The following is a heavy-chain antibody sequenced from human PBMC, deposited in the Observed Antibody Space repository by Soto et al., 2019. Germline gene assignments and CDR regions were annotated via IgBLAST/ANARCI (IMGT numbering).Heavy chain of an antibody. CDR2: IFPIVGIA. CDR3: ARQVDIVATTPGWLDP. CDR1: GGTFSSYS. Sequence: QVQLVQSGAEMKKPGSSVKVSCKASGGTFSSYSINWVRQAPGQGLEWMGRIFPIVGIANNAQKFQGRVTITADKSTSTAYMELSSLRSEDTAIYYCARQVDIVATTPGWLDPWGQGTLVIVSS. V-gene: IGHV1-69*02. D-gene: IGHD5-12*01. J-gene: IGHJ5*02.